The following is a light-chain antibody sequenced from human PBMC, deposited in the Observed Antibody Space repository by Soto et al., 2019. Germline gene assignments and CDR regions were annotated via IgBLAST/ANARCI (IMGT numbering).Light chain of an antibody. V-gene: IGKV1-33*01. CDR3: QQYDYLPWT. CDR1: QDMSNN. Sequence: DIQMTQSPSSLSASVGDRVTITCQATQDMSNNLNWYQQKPGKAPKLLIYDAYKLETGVPSIFSGSGSGTDFTFTISSLQPEDIATYYCQQYDYLPWTFGQGTKVDIK. CDR2: DAY. J-gene: IGKJ1*01.